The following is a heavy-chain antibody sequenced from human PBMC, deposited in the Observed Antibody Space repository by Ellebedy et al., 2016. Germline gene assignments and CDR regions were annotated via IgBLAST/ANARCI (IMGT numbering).Heavy chain of an antibody. Sequence: GESLKISXAASGFTFSSYAMSWVRQAPGKGLEWVSAISGSGGSTYYADSVKGRFTISRDNSKNTLYLQMNSLRAEDTAVYYCAGKGWELYGDYFDYWGQGTLVTVSS. CDR2: ISGSGGST. V-gene: IGHV3-23*01. CDR1: GFTFSSYA. J-gene: IGHJ4*02. CDR3: AGKGWELYGDYFDY. D-gene: IGHD1-26*01.